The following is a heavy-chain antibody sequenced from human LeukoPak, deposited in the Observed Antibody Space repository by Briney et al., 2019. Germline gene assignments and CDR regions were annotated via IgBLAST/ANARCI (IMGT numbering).Heavy chain of an antibody. D-gene: IGHD1-7*01. J-gene: IGHJ4*02. CDR3: ATHITGTTQLPDY. CDR2: INPNSGGT. V-gene: IGHV1-2*02. CDR1: GYTFTSYY. Sequence: ASVKVSCKASGYTFTSYYMHWVRQAPGQGLEWMGWINPNSGGTNYAQKFQGRVTMTRDTSISTAYMELSRLRSDDTAVYYCATHITGTTQLPDYWGQGTLVTVSS.